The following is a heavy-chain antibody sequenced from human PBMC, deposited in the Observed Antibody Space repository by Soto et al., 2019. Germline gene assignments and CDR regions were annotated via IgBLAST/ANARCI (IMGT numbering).Heavy chain of an antibody. D-gene: IGHD6-6*01. J-gene: IGHJ6*02. CDR3: ARIAARRSTHYYYGMDV. Sequence: SGPTLVNPTQTLTLTCTFSGSSLSTSGMCVSWIRQPPGKALEWLALIDWDDDKYYSTSPKTRLTISKDTSKNQVVLTMTNMDPVDTATYYCARIAARRSTHYYYGMDVWGQGTTVTVSS. CDR1: GSSLSTSGMC. V-gene: IGHV2-70*01. CDR2: IDWDDDK.